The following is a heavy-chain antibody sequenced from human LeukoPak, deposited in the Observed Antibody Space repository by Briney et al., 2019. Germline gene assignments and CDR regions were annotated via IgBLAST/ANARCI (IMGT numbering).Heavy chain of an antibody. CDR3: GRSMDSSTSRLIEY. CDR2: ISVYKGNT. CDR1: GYTFTSYG. V-gene: IGHV1-18*01. J-gene: IGHJ4*02. Sequence: ASVKVSSKASGYTFTSYGISWVRQAPGQGLEWMGWISVYKGNTNYAQKLQGRVTMTTDTSTSTVYMELRSLRSDDTAVYYCGRSMDSSTSRLIEYWGQGTLVTVSS. D-gene: IGHD6-6*01.